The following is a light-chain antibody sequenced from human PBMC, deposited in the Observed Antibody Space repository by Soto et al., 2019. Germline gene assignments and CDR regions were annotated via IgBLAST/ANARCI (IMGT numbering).Light chain of an antibody. Sequence: IVLTQSPGTLSLSPGERATLSCSASQSVSSTYLIWYQQKPGQAPRLLIYGASSRATGVPDRFSGGGSGTAFTLTISRLEHADFAVYYCQHFVNSLPWTFGQGTKVDIK. J-gene: IGKJ1*01. CDR2: GAS. CDR3: QHFVNSLPWT. V-gene: IGKV3-20*01. CDR1: QSVSSTY.